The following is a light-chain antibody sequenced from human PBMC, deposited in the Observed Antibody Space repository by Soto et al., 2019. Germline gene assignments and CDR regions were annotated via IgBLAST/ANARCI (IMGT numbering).Light chain of an antibody. J-gene: IGKJ1*01. CDR2: DAS. Sequence: EIVMTQSPVTLSVSPGERATLSCRASQSVSSNLGWYQQKPGQAPRLLIYDASTRATGIPARFSGSGSGTEFTLTVSSLQSEDFAVYYCQQYNNWPPWTFGQGTKV. V-gene: IGKV3-15*01. CDR1: QSVSSN. CDR3: QQYNNWPPWT.